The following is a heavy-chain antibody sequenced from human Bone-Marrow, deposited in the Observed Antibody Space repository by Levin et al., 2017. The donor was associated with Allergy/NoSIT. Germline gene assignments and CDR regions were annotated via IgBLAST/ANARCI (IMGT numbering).Heavy chain of an antibody. CDR2: INSNGSNT. D-gene: IGHD2-2*01. Sequence: PGGSLRLSCAASGFPFSNYWMHWVRQAPGKGLVWVSHINSNGSNTNYADSVKGRFTISRDNAKNTLYLQMNSLRDEDTAVYYCARGGCSSTSCLDNWGQGTLVTVSP. CDR1: GFPFSNYW. V-gene: IGHV3-74*01. J-gene: IGHJ4*02. CDR3: ARGGCSSTSCLDN.